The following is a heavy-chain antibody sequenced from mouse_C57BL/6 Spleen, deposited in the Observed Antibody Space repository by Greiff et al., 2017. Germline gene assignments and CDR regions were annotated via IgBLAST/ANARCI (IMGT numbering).Heavy chain of an antibody. CDR2: IWGVGST. Sequence: QVQLKESGPGLVAPSQSLSITCTVSGFSLTSYGVDWVRQSPGKGLEWLGVIWGVGSTNYNSALKSRLSISKDNSKSQVFLKMNSLQTDDKAMYYCASDGRSGSRGAYWGQGTLVTVSA. V-gene: IGHV2-6*01. J-gene: IGHJ3*01. CDR1: GFSLTSYG. D-gene: IGHD1-1*01. CDR3: ASDGRSGSRGAY.